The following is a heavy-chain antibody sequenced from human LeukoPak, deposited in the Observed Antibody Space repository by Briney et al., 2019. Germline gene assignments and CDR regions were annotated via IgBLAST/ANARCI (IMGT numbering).Heavy chain of an antibody. CDR1: GGSISSGGYY. V-gene: IGHV4-31*03. Sequence: SETLSLTCTVSGGSISSGGYYWSWIRQHPGKGLEWIGYIYYSGSTYYNPSLKSRVTISVDTSKNQFSLKLSSVTAADTAVYYCAKLGPSITIFPGVPFPFDPWGQGTLVTVSS. J-gene: IGHJ5*02. D-gene: IGHD3-9*01. CDR2: IYYSGST. CDR3: AKLGPSITIFPGVPFPFDP.